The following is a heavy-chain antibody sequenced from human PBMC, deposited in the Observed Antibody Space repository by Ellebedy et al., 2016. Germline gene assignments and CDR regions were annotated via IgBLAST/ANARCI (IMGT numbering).Heavy chain of an antibody. CDR3: ARVAGATKGGFDY. D-gene: IGHD1-26*01. V-gene: IGHV4-38-2*02. Sequence: SETLSLXXTVSGYSISSGYYWGWIRQPPGKGLEWIGSIYHSGSTYYNPSLKSRVTIPVDTSKNQFSLKLSSVTAADTAVYYCARVAGATKGGFDYWGQGTLVTVPS. CDR1: GYSISSGYY. J-gene: IGHJ4*02. CDR2: IYHSGST.